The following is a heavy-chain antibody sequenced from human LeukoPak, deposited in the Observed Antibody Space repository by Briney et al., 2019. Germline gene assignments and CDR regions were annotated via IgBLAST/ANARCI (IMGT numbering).Heavy chain of an antibody. CDR2: IYTSGST. D-gene: IGHD3-22*01. CDR1: GGSISSYH. J-gene: IGHJ4*02. V-gene: IGHV4-4*07. CDR3: ARDRGDSSGHFDY. Sequence: PSETLSLTCTVSGGSISSYHWSWIRQPAGKGLEWIGRIYTSGSTNYNPSLKSRVTISVDKSKNQFSLKLSSVTAADTAVYYCARDRGDSSGHFDYWGQGTLVTVSS.